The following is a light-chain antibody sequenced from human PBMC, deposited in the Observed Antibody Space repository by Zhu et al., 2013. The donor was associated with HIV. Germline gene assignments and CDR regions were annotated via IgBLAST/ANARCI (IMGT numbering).Light chain of an antibody. V-gene: IGLV3-1*01. J-gene: IGLJ2*01. CDR3: QAWDSSTVV. CDR1: KLGDKY. CDR2: QDS. Sequence: SYELTQPPSVSVSPGQTVSITCSGDKLGDKYACWYQQKPGQSTVLVIYQDSNRPSGIPERFSGSNSGNXATLTISGTQAMDEADYYCQAWDSSTVVFGGGTKLTVL.